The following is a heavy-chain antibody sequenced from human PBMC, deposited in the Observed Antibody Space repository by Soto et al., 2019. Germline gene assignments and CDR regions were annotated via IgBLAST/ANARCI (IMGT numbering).Heavy chain of an antibody. V-gene: IGHV4-31*03. Sequence: PSETLSLTCTVSGGSISTGGYYWSWIRQHPGKGLEWIGYIYYSGSTYYNPSLKSRVTISVDTSKNQFSLKLSSVTAADTAVYYCARDREGALDIWGQGTMVTVSS. CDR1: GGSISTGGYY. CDR3: ARDREGALDI. CDR2: IYYSGST. D-gene: IGHD1-26*01. J-gene: IGHJ3*02.